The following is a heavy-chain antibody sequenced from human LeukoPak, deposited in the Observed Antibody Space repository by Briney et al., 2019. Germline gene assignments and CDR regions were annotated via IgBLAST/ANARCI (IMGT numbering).Heavy chain of an antibody. D-gene: IGHD3-10*01. Sequence: SVKVSCKASGGTFSSYAISWVRQAPGQGLEWMGGIIPIFGTANYAQKFQGRVTITADKSTSTAYMELSSLRSEDTAVYYCARGRISYGSGSWDFDYWGQGTLVTVSS. V-gene: IGHV1-69*06. CDR2: IIPIFGTA. J-gene: IGHJ4*02. CDR1: GGTFSSYA. CDR3: ARGRISYGSGSWDFDY.